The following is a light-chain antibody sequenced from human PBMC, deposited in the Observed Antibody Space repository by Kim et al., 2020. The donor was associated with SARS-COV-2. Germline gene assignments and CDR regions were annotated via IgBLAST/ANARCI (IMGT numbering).Light chain of an antibody. CDR3: QQYGTSPPYT. J-gene: IGKJ5*01. CDR2: GAS. Sequence: PVETATLSCRASQSISTNCLAWYQQKPGQAPRLLISGASSRATGIPDRFCGSGSGTDFTLTISRLEPEDFAVYYCQQYGTSPPYTFGQGTRLEIK. V-gene: IGKV3-20*01. CDR1: QSISTNC.